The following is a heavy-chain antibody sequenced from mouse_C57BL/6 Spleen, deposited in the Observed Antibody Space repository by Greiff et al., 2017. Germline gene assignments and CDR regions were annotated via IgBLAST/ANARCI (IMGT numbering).Heavy chain of an antibody. CDR2: ISYDGSN. CDR3: ATDYGSSTGYFDY. V-gene: IGHV3-6*01. J-gene: IGHJ2*01. Sequence: EVKLMESGPGLVKPSQSLSLTCSVTGYSITSGYYWNWIRQFPGNKLEWMGYISYDGSNNSNPSLQNRISITRDPSKNQFFLKLNSVTTEDTATYYCATDYGSSTGYFDYWGQGTTLPVPS. D-gene: IGHD1-1*01. CDR1: GYSITSGYY.